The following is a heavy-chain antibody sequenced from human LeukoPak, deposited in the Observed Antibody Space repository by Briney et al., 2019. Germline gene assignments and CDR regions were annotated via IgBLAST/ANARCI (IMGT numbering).Heavy chain of an antibody. Sequence: PSETLSLTCTVSGGSISSSSYYWGWVRQPPGKGLEWIGSIYYSGSTYYNPSLKSRVTISVDTSKDQFSLKLSSVTAADTAVYYCAREEAVAVIDYWGQGTLVTVFS. D-gene: IGHD6-19*01. CDR2: IYYSGST. V-gene: IGHV4-39*07. CDR3: AREEAVAVIDY. J-gene: IGHJ4*02. CDR1: GGSISSSSYY.